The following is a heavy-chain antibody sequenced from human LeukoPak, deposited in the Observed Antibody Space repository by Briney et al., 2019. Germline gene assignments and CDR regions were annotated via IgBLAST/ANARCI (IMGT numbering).Heavy chain of an antibody. CDR3: ARLPGIAESGKAVDY. CDR2: MYYSGTT. J-gene: IGHJ4*02. V-gene: IGHV4-59*01. D-gene: IGHD6-19*01. Sequence: SETLSLTCTVSGGSISGYYWSWIRQPPGKGLEWIGYMYYSGTTNYNPSLKGRVTISVDTSKNQFSLNLSSVTAADTAVYYCARLPGIAESGKAVDYWGQGTLVTVSS. CDR1: GGSISGYY.